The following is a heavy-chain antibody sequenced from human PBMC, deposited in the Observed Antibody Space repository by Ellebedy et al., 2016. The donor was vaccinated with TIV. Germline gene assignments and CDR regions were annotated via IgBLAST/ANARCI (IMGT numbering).Heavy chain of an antibody. CDR1: GFTFSTYW. CDR2: ITGDGSGS. V-gene: IGHV3-74*01. CDR3: ARVLTASSLSY. D-gene: IGHD6-6*01. Sequence: PGGSLRLSCAASGFTFSTYWMHRVRQAPGEGLVWVSRITGDGSGSNYADSVKGRFTISRDNAKNMLYLQMNSLGAEDTAVYYCARVLTASSLSYWGQGTLVTVSS. J-gene: IGHJ4*02.